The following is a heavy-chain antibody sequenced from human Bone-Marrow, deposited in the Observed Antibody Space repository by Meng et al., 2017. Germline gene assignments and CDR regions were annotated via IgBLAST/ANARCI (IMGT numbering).Heavy chain of an antibody. J-gene: IGHJ4*02. Sequence: GGSLRLSCAASGFTFSSYAMHWVRQAPGKGLEWVAVISYDGSNKYYADSVKGRFTIPRDNSKNTLYLQMNSLRAEDTAVYYCARDIDDILTGDYYFDYWGQGTLVTVSS. CDR2: ISYDGSNK. V-gene: IGHV3-30*04. D-gene: IGHD3-9*01. CDR1: GFTFSSYA. CDR3: ARDIDDILTGDYYFDY.